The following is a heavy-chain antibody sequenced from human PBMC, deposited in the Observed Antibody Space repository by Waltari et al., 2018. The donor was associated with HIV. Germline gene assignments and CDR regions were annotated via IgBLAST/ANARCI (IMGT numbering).Heavy chain of an antibody. CDR1: GFSLSTSGVA. Sequence: QITLKESGPALVKPTQTPTLTCSFSGFSLSTSGVAVGWIRQPPGKALESLGLIFWDENKRYNTAVMSGASITKNTSRDHGVFSVNSRDSEDTATYYEGCSRYWVSSQCYFYFCYGLDVWGPGTTVTVTS. V-gene: IGHV2-5*02. CDR3: GCSRYWVSSQCYFYFCYGLDV. CDR2: IFWDENK. D-gene: IGHD2-21*02. J-gene: IGHJ6*02.